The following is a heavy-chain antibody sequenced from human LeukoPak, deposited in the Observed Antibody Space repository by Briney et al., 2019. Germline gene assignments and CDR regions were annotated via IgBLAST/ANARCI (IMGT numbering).Heavy chain of an antibody. CDR1: GFTFSSYG. D-gene: IGHD4-17*01. CDR2: ISGSGGST. V-gene: IGHV3-23*01. CDR3: AKQNGDLSWTADWYFDL. J-gene: IGHJ2*01. Sequence: QPGGSLRLSCAASGFTFSSYGMSWVRQAPGKGLEWVSAISGSGGSTYYADSVKGRFTISRDNSKNTLYLQMNSLRAEDTAVYYCAKQNGDLSWTADWYFDLWGRGTLVTVSS.